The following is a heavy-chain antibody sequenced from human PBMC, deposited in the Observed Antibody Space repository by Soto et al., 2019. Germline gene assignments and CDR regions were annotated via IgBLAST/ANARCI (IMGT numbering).Heavy chain of an antibody. V-gene: IGHV3-23*01. CDR3: AKDKNTVTTEDYYYGMDV. J-gene: IGHJ6*02. CDR2: ISGSGGST. Sequence: PGGSLSLSCASSGFTISSYSMSLVRPAQGKGLEWVSAISGSGGSTYYADSVKGRFTISRDNSKNTLYLQMNSLRAEDTAVYYCAKDKNTVTTEDYYYGMDVWGQGTTVTGSS. D-gene: IGHD4-4*01. CDR1: GFTISSYS.